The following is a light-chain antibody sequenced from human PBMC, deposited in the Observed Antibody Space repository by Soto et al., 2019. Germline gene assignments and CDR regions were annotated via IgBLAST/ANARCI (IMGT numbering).Light chain of an antibody. CDR2: RAS. V-gene: IGKV1-5*03. CDR1: QSISSW. CDR3: QQYKGFPLT. Sequence: DIQMTQSPSTLSASVGDRVTLTCRASQSISSWLAWYQQKPGKAPKLLIYRASNLDSGVPSRFSGSGSGTEFSLTISSLPTYDFATDYCQQYKGFPLTFGGGTKVEI. J-gene: IGKJ4*01.